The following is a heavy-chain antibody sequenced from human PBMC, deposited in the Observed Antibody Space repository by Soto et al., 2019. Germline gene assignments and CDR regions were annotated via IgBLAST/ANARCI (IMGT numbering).Heavy chain of an antibody. CDR2: LYSGGGT. CDR1: GFSVSNEY. Sequence: GGSLRLSCAASGFSVSNEYMTWVRQAPGKGLEWVSTLYSGGGTYYADSVKGRFTISRDKSKNTVDLQMNSLQADDTAVYYCARDRHDILPGSSYYYYYGVDVWGQGTSVTVSS. J-gene: IGHJ6*02. CDR3: ARDRHDILPGSSYYYYYGVDV. V-gene: IGHV3-53*01. D-gene: IGHD3-9*01.